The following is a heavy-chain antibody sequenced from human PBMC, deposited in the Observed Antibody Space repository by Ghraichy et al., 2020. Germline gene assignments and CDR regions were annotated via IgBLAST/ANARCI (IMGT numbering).Heavy chain of an antibody. Sequence: ASVKVSCKASGYTFTSYGTSWVRQAPGQRLEWMGWISAYNGNTNYAQKLQGRVTMTTDTSTSTAYMELRSLRSDDTAVYYCARTQLEAYNWNYDAVGPFDYWGQGTLVTASS. J-gene: IGHJ4*02. CDR3: ARTQLEAYNWNYDAVGPFDY. D-gene: IGHD1-7*01. V-gene: IGHV1-18*04. CDR1: GYTFTSYG. CDR2: ISAYNGNT.